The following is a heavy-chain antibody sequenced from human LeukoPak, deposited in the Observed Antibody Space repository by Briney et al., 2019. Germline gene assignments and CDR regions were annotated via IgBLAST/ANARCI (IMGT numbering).Heavy chain of an antibody. Sequence: GGSLRLSCAASGFTFSSYWMGWVRQAPGKGLEWVANIKQDGSEKYYVDSVKGRFTISRDNAKNSLYLQMHSLRAEDTAVYYCARDRIAARPYYFDYWGQGTLVTVSS. CDR3: ARDRIAARPYYFDY. CDR1: GFTFSSYW. CDR2: IKQDGSEK. D-gene: IGHD6-6*01. V-gene: IGHV3-7*01. J-gene: IGHJ4*02.